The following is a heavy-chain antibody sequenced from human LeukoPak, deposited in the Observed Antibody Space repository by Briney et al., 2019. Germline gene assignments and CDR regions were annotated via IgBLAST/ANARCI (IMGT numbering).Heavy chain of an antibody. Sequence: SETLSLTCAVYGGSFSGYYWSWIRRPPGKGLEWIGEINHSGSTNYNPSLKSRVTISVGTSKNQFSLKLSSVTAADTAVYYCARTYVERSGYYTRDYYYYYYMDVWGKGTTVTVSS. CDR1: GGSFSGYY. CDR2: INHSGST. D-gene: IGHD3-3*01. V-gene: IGHV4-34*01. CDR3: ARTYVERSGYYTRDYYYYYYMDV. J-gene: IGHJ6*03.